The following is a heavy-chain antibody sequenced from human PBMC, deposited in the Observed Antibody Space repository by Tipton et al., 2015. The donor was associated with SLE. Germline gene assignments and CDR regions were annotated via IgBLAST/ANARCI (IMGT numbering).Heavy chain of an antibody. V-gene: IGHV3-66*01. Sequence: SLRLSCAVSGFTVSSNYMSWVRQAPGKGLEWISIMYSDGTTFYADSVKGRLAISRDNARNTLYLQMNSVRAGDTAVYYCARDRGCGGSYFDYWGQGTLVT. J-gene: IGHJ4*02. D-gene: IGHD6-19*01. CDR2: MYSDGTT. CDR3: ARDRGCGGSYFDY. CDR1: GFTVSSNY.